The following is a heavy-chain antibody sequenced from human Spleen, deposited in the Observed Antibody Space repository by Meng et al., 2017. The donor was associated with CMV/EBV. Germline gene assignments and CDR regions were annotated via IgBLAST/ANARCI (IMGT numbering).Heavy chain of an antibody. D-gene: IGHD2-2*01. Sequence: ATGKGLEWVALISYDGYNKYYVNSVKGRFTISRDNSKNTLYLQMNSLRPEDTSVYYCARTIEGYCTSTSCSYWYFDLWGRGTLVTVSS. J-gene: IGHJ2*01. V-gene: IGHV3-30-3*01. CDR3: ARTIEGYCTSTSCSYWYFDL. CDR2: ISYDGYNK.